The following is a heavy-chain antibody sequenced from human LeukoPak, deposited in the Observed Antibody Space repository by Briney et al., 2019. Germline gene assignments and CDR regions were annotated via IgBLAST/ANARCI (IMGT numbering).Heavy chain of an antibody. Sequence: GASLKISSKGSGYSFTSYWIGWVRQMPGKGLEWMGIIYPGDSDTRYSPSFQGQVTISAEKSISTAYLQWSSLKASETAMYYCARHPQVVTDPFDYWGQGTLVTVSS. V-gene: IGHV5-51*01. CDR2: IYPGDSDT. CDR1: GYSFTSYW. J-gene: IGHJ4*02. D-gene: IGHD2-21*02. CDR3: ARHPQVVTDPFDY.